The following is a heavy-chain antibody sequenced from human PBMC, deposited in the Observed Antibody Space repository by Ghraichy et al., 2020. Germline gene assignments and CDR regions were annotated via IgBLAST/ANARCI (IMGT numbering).Heavy chain of an antibody. CDR2: IWYDGENK. CDR3: ARVDGQWLDRAPFHYFGVDV. CDR1: GFTFNEYG. J-gene: IGHJ6*02. V-gene: IGHV3-33*01. Sequence: GGSLRLSCAASGFTFNEYGMHWVRQAPGKGLEWVAVIWYDGENKNYADSVKGRFTISRDNSKNTVYLQMNSLRAEDTAVYYCARVDGQWLDRAPFHYFGVDVWGLGTTVTVSS. D-gene: IGHD6-19*01.